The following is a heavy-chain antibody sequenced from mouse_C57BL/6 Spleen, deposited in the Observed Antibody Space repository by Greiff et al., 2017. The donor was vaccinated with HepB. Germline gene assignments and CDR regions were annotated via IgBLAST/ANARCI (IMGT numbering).Heavy chain of an antibody. J-gene: IGHJ3*01. D-gene: IGHD1-1*01. CDR2: IDPNSGGT. CDR3: ERENLYDSPAY. V-gene: IGHV1-72*01. Sequence: VQLQQPGAELVKPGASVKLSCKASGYTFTSYWMHWVKQRPGRGLEWIGRIDPNSGGTKYNEKFKSKATLTVDKPSSTAYMKLSSLTSEDSAVYYCERENLYDSPAYWGQGTLVTVSA. CDR1: GYTFTSYW.